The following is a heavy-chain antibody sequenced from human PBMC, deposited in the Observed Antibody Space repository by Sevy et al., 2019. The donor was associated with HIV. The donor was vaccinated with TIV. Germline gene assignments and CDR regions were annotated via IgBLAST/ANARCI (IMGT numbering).Heavy chain of an antibody. V-gene: IGHV1-2*02. CDR3: ARDSGGYSSPINV. J-gene: IGHJ6*04. D-gene: IGHD5-12*01. CDR1: GYTFNAHY. Sequence: ASVKVSCKASGYTFNAHYLHWVRQAPGQGLEWMGWINPHSGTTNYAQRFQGRVTMTRDTSINTAYMELSSLTSDDTAIYYCARDSGGYSSPINVWGTGTTVTVSS. CDR2: INPHSGTT.